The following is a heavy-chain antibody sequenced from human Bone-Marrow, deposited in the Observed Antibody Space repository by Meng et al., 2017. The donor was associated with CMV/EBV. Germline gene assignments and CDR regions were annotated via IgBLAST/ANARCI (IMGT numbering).Heavy chain of an antibody. J-gene: IGHJ6*02. V-gene: IGHV3-30*04. D-gene: IGHD6-13*01. CDR3: ARDAPPPQPGYYYGMDV. Sequence: GESLKISCAASGFTFSSYAMHWVRQAPGKGLEWVAVISYDGSNKYYADSVKGRFTISRDNSKNTLYLQMNSLRAEDTAVYYCARDAPPPQPGYYYGMDVWGQGTTVTVSS. CDR2: ISYDGSNK. CDR1: GFTFSSYA.